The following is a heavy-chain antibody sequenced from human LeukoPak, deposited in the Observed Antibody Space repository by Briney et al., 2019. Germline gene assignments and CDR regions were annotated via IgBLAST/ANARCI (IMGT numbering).Heavy chain of an antibody. D-gene: IGHD3-9*01. Sequence: PGGSLRLSCAASGYTFSSYAMSWVRQAPGKGLEWVSAISGSGGSTYYADSVKGRFTISRDNSKNTLYLQMNSLRAEDTAVYYCAKGRKYYDILTGYYYFDYWDQGTLVTVSS. CDR2: ISGSGGST. J-gene: IGHJ4*02. CDR1: GYTFSSYA. V-gene: IGHV3-23*01. CDR3: AKGRKYYDILTGYYYFDY.